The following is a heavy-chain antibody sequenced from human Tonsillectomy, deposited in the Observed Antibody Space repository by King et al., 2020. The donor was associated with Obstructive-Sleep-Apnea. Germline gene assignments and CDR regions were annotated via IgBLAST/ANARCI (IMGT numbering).Heavy chain of an antibody. CDR2: IRQDGGET. D-gene: IGHD2-2*01. CDR3: ATAASYAWAY. CDR1: GFIFGNSW. Sequence: VQLVESGGGLVQPGGSLRLSCAGSGFIFGNSWMSWLRQAPGKGLEWLATIRQDGGETHYVDYVKGRFTISRDNPKNSLYLQMNRLKDEDTAVYYCATAASYAWAYWGHGTLVTVSS. V-gene: IGHV3-7*03. J-gene: IGHJ4*01.